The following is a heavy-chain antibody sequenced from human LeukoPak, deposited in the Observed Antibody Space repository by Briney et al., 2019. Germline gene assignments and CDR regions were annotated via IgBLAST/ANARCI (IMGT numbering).Heavy chain of an antibody. CDR1: GFISSSYD. CDR2: ISRAGDRT. CDR3: ARGESFAFDV. V-gene: IGHV3-23*01. J-gene: IGHJ3*01. Sequence: QAGGSLRLSCVGSGFISSSYDMGWVRQAPGKGLEWVSSISRAGDRTYYEDSVKGRFTFSRDNSRNTTYLQMNSLRAEDTAVYYCARGESFAFDVWGQGTVVTVSS.